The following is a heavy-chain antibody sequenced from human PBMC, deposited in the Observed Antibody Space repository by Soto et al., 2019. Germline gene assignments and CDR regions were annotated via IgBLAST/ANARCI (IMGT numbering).Heavy chain of an antibody. J-gene: IGHJ3*02. CDR2: IKDKRNNYAI. CDR1: GFAFSDSA. CDR3: TRHRILWADHMTAAVSNDGFDI. V-gene: IGHV3-73*01. D-gene: IGHD2-21*02. Sequence: ESGGGLVQPGGSLKLSCVASGFAFSDSAIHWVRQSSGKGLEWVGRIKDKRNNYAIAYAASVTGRFTVSRDDSKNTAYLQINSLKIEDTAIYFCTRHRILWADHMTAAVSNDGFDIWGQGTMVTVSS.